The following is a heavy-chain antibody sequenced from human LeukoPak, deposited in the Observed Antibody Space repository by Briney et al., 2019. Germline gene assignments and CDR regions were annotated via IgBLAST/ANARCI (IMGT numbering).Heavy chain of an antibody. Sequence: PGGSLRLSCAASGFTFSTYAMSWVRQAPGKGLEWVSTISSTGGSTYYADSVKGRFTISRDNSKNTLYLQMNSLRAEDTAVYYCARGDTVVTYFDYWGQGTLVTVSS. J-gene: IGHJ4*02. D-gene: IGHD4-23*01. CDR1: GFTFSTYA. V-gene: IGHV3-23*01. CDR3: ARGDTVVTYFDY. CDR2: ISSTGGST.